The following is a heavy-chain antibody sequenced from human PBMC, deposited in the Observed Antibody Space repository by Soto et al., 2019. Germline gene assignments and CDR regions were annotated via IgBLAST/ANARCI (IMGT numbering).Heavy chain of an antibody. CDR1: GFTFSTSD. J-gene: IGHJ2*01. D-gene: IGHD6-6*01. CDR2: IGAGGDT. CDR3: VREGRSVAIFDWYFDL. V-gene: IGHV3-13*01. Sequence: GGSLRLSYAVSGFTFSTSDMHWVRQAPGKGLEWVSAIGAGGDTYYPGSVKGRFTIARENAKNTLYLEMNSLRVGDTAVYYCVREGRSVAIFDWYFDLWGRGTLVTVSS.